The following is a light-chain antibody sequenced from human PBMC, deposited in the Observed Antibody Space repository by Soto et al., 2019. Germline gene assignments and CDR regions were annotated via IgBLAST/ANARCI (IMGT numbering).Light chain of an antibody. CDR2: GAS. CDR1: HSVSSK. Sequence: EIVMTQSPATLSVSVGERATLSCRASHSVSSKLAWYQQKPGQAPRLLIYGASTRATDIPARFSGSGSGTEIPRTIGSLQSEDFAVYYCRQNNDWPQRLTFGAGTKVEIK. J-gene: IGKJ4*01. CDR3: RQNNDWPQRLT. V-gene: IGKV3-15*01.